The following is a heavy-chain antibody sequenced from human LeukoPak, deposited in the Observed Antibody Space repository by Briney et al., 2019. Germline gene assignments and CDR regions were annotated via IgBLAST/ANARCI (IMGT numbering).Heavy chain of an antibody. Sequence: SETLSLTCAVYGGSFSGYYWSWIRQPPGKGLEWIGEINHSGSTNYNPSLKSRVTISVDTSKNQFSLKLSSVTAADTAVYYCARGYGEPGGAFDYWGQGTLVTVSS. J-gene: IGHJ4*02. CDR1: GGSFSGYY. V-gene: IGHV4-34*01. D-gene: IGHD3-16*01. CDR2: INHSGST. CDR3: ARGYGEPGGAFDY.